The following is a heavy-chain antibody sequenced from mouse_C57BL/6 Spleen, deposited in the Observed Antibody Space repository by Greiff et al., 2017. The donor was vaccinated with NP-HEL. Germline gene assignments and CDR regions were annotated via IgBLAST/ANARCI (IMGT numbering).Heavy chain of an antibody. CDR2: INPSSGYT. V-gene: IGHV1-4*01. CDR1: GYTFTSYT. D-gene: IGHD2-5*01. J-gene: IGHJ4*01. CDR3: ARSDYYSNYKGSAMDY. Sequence: QVQLKESGAELARPGASVKMSCKASGYTFTSYTMHWVKQRPGQGLEWIGYINPSSGYTKYNQKFKDKATLTADKSSSTAYMQLSSLTSEDSAVYYCARSDYYSNYKGSAMDYWGQGTSVTVSS.